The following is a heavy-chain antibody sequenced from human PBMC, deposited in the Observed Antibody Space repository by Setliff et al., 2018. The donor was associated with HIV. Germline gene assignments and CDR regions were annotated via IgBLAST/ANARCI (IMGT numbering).Heavy chain of an antibody. CDR1: GGSITTYY. Sequence: SETLSLTCTVSGGSITTYYWSWIRQPAGKGLEWIGHIYPTGSTDYNPSLKSRVTMSIDTSKNQFSLKLSSMTAADTALYYCAREVDNPRDAFDIWAQGTMGTVS. V-gene: IGHV4-4*07. CDR2: IYPTGST. CDR3: AREVDNPRDAFDI. J-gene: IGHJ3*02.